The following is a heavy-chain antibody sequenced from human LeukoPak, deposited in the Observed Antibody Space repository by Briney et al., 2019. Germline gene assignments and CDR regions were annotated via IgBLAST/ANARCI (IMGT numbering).Heavy chain of an antibody. Sequence: SETPSLTCAGYGGSFSGYYWSWIRQPPGKGLEWIGEINHSGSTNYNPSLKSRVTISVDTSKNQFSLKLSSVTAADKAVYYCARGGYYYYYMDVWGKGTTVTVSS. CDR3: ARGGYYYYYMDV. J-gene: IGHJ6*03. CDR1: GGSFSGYY. V-gene: IGHV4-34*01. CDR2: INHSGST.